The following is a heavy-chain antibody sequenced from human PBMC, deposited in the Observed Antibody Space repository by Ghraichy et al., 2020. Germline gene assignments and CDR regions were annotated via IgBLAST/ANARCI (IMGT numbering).Heavy chain of an antibody. CDR2: IKRRIDGATT. J-gene: IGHJ4*02. D-gene: IGHD6-13*01. Sequence: GGSLRLSCAVSGFTFSNAWMTWVRQAPGKGLELVGRIKRRIDGATTDYAAPVKGRFTISRDDSTNTLYLQLDSLKTEDTAMYYCTTDLVGPFSNRLETYSFASSSQGTLVTVSS. CDR3: TTDLVGPFSNRLETYSFAS. CDR1: GFTFSNAW. V-gene: IGHV3-15*01.